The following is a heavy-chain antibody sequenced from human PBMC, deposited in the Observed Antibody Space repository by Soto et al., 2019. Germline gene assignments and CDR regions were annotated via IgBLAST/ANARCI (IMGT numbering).Heavy chain of an antibody. CDR2: IIPIFGTA. J-gene: IGHJ4*02. Sequence: SSVKVSCKASGGTFSSYAISWVRQAPGQGLEWMGGIIPIFGTANYAQKFQGRVTITADESTSTAYMELSSLRSEDTAVYYCAGVSSGDRSRYYYLFWGQGTLVTVSS. V-gene: IGHV1-69*13. CDR3: AGVSSGDRSRYYYLF. D-gene: IGHD3-22*01. CDR1: GGTFSSYA.